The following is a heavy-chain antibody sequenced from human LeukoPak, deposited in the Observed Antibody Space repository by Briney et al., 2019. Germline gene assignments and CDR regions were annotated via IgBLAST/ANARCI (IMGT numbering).Heavy chain of an antibody. Sequence: GGSLRLSCAASGFTFNKYNMNWVRQAPGKGLEWVSSISSSSSYIYYADSVKGRFTISRDNAKNSLYLQMNSLGAEDTAVYYCATMPPSGAHNSLDHWGQGTLVTASS. V-gene: IGHV3-21*01. CDR1: GFTFNKYN. J-gene: IGHJ4*02. CDR2: ISSSSSYI. D-gene: IGHD2-2*01. CDR3: ATMPPSGAHNSLDH.